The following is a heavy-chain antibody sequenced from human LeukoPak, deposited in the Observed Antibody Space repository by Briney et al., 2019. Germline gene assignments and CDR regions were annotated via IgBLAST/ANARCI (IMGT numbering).Heavy chain of an antibody. CDR2: INHSGST. D-gene: IGHD3-22*01. CDR3: ARGRYYYDSSGYN. CDR1: GGSFSGYY. V-gene: IGHV4-34*01. Sequence: SETLSLTCAVYGGSFSGYYWSWIRQPPGKGLEWIGEINHSGSTNYNPSLKSRVTISVDTSKNQFSLKLSSVTAADTAVNYCARGRYYYDSSGYNWGQGTLVTVSS. J-gene: IGHJ4*02.